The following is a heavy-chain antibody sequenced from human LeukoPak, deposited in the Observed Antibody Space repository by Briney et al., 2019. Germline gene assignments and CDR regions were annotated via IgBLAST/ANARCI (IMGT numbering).Heavy chain of an antibody. D-gene: IGHD6-13*01. CDR2: ISYDGSNK. CDR3: ARPLGYSSSWYYYYYYGMDV. J-gene: IGHJ6*02. CDR1: GFTFSSYG. Sequence: PGGSLRLSCAASGFTFSSYGMHWVRQAPGKGVEWVAVISYDGSNKYYADSVKGRFTISRDNSKNTLYLQMNSLRAEDTAVYYCARPLGYSSSWYYYYYYGMDVWGQGTTVTVSS. V-gene: IGHV3-30*03.